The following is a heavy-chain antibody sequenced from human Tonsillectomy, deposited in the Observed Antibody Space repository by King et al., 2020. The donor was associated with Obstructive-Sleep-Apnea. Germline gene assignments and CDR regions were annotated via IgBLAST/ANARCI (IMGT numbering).Heavy chain of an antibody. V-gene: IGHV4-4*02. J-gene: IGHJ6*02. CDR3: ARGGYREGSGWPTKVIYYYNMDV. Sequence: VQLQESGPGLVKPSGTLSLTCAVSGASISSSHWWTWVRQPPGKGLEWLGEIYHSGSTNYSPSLKSRVTISVDKSKNQFSLKLSSVTAADTAVYYCARGGYREGSGWPTKVIYYYNMDVWGQGTMVTVSS. CDR2: IYHSGST. D-gene: IGHD6-19*01. CDR1: GASISSSHW.